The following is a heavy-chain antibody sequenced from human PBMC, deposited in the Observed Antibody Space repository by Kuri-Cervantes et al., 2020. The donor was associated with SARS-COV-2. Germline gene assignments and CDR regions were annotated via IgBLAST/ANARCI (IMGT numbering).Heavy chain of an antibody. J-gene: IGHJ2*01. CDR1: GVSIIGYH. CDR3: ARDRYCTGGSCFDWYFDL. D-gene: IGHD2-15*01. CDR2: IYSTGNT. Sequence: SETLSLTCSVSGVSIIGYHWSWIRQSPAKGLEWIGYIYSTGNTNYNPSLKSRVTISVDTSNNQFSLRLRSVTAADTAVYYCARDRYCTGGSCFDWYFDLWGRGTLVTGSS. V-gene: IGHV4-59*01.